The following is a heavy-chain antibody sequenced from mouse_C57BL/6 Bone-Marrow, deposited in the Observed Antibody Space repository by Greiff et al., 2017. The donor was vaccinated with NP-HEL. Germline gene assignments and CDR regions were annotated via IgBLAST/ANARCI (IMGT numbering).Heavy chain of an antibody. J-gene: IGHJ4*01. V-gene: IGHV1-54*01. CDR2: INPGSGGT. D-gene: IGHD1-2*01. CDR3: ARCVGHYYGAMDY. CDR1: GYAFTNYL. Sequence: VQLQQSGAELVRPGTSVKVSCKASGYAFTNYLIEWVKQRPGQGLEWIGVINPGSGGTNYNEKFKGKATLTADKSSSTAYMQLSSLTSEDSAVYFCARCVGHYYGAMDYWGQGTSVTVSS.